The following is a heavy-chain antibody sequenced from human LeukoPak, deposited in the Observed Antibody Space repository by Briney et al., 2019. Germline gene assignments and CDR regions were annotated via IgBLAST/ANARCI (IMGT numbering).Heavy chain of an antibody. CDR2: INTDGSTT. CDR3: TRGNMVRGTN. J-gene: IGHJ4*02. D-gene: IGHD3-10*01. V-gene: IGHV3-74*01. Sequence: GGSLRLSCAASGFTFSGYATSWVRQAPGKGLVWVSRINTDGSTTSYADSVKGRFTISRDNAKNTLYLQMNSLRAEDTAVYYCTRGNMVRGTNWGQGTLVTVSS. CDR1: GFTFSGYA.